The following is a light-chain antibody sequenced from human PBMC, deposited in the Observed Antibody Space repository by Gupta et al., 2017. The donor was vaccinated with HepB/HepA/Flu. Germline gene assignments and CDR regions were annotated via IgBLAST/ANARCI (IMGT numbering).Light chain of an antibody. J-gene: IGKJ5*01. V-gene: IGKV2-28*01. Sequence: DILMTQSPLSLSVTPGEPASISCRSNESLLNSNGYYSLDWYLQKPGQSPQSLIFLASNRASGVPDRFSGSGSGTDFTLKITEVEADDVGVYYCRQEVEPPITFGQGTRMEI. CDR2: LAS. CDR1: ESLLNSNGYYS. CDR3: RQEVEPPIT.